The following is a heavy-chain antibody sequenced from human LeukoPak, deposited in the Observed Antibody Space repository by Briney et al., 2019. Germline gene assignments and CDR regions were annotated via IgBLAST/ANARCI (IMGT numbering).Heavy chain of an antibody. V-gene: IGHV3-23*01. CDR1: GFTFSSYA. Sequence: GGSLRLSCAASGFTFSSYAMSWVRQAPGKGLEWVSAITESGNIPYSADSVKGRFTISRDNSKNTLYLQMNSLRAGDTAVYYCAKALSAYNYGVDFWGQETLVTVSS. J-gene: IGHJ4*02. CDR2: ITESGNIP. D-gene: IGHD5-18*01. CDR3: AKALSAYNYGVDF.